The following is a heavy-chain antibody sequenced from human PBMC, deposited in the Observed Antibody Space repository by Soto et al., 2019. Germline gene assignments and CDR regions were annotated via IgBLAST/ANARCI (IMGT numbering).Heavy chain of an antibody. D-gene: IGHD6-19*01. CDR3: AEGGWSPNWFDP. J-gene: IGHJ5*02. CDR2: ISYDGSNK. Sequence: PRGSLRLSCAASGFTFSSYGMHGVRQAPGKGLEWVAVISYDGSNKYYADSVKGRFTISRDNSKNTLYLQMNSLRAEDTAVYYCAEGGWSPNWFDPWGQGTLVTVS. V-gene: IGHV3-30*03. CDR1: GFTFSSYG.